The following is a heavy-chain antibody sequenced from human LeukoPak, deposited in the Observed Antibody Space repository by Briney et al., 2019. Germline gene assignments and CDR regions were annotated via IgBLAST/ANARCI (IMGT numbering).Heavy chain of an antibody. J-gene: IGHJ3*02. CDR3: ASLTTADALDI. CDR2: IYDSGST. Sequence: SETLSLTCTVSGGSISSYYWSWIRQPPGKGLEWIGYIYDSGSTNYNPSLKSRVTISVDTSKNQFSLKLSSVTAADTAVFYCASLTTADALDIWGQGTMVTVSS. CDR1: GGSISSYY. D-gene: IGHD3-22*01. V-gene: IGHV4-59*01.